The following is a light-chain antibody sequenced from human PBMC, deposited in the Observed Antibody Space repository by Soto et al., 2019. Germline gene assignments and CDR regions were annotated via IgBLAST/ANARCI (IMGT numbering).Light chain of an antibody. V-gene: IGKV1-9*01. CDR2: GAS. CDR3: QQTRAYPST. CDR1: QDITSY. Sequence: IQLTQSPSSLSASVGDSVTITCRASQDITSYLAWYQQKPGKAPNLLIYGASTLQSGVPSRFSGSGSGTDFTPNISSLQAEDFASYYCQQTRAYPSTFGGGTKVDIK. J-gene: IGKJ4*01.